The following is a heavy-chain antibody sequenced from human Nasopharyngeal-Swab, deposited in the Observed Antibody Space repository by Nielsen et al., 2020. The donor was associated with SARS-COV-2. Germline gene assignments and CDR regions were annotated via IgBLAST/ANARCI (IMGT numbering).Heavy chain of an antibody. J-gene: IGHJ4*02. V-gene: IGHV4-39*02. D-gene: IGHD1-26*01. CDR1: GDSLRSSNEY. CDR3: ARESGGFKGYYFDY. CDR2: INYRGTP. Sequence: SETLSLTCSVSGDSLRSSNEYWGWMRQPPGKGLEWIGSINYRGTPYYNPSLKSRVTISVDTSKNQYSLKLTSVTAADTASYFCARESGGFKGYYFDYWGQGALVTVSS.